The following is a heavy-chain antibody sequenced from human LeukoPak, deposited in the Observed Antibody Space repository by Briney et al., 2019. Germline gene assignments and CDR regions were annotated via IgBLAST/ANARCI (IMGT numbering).Heavy chain of an antibody. Sequence: SETLSLTCTVSGGSISSYYWSWIRQPPGKGLEWIGYIYYSGSTNYNPSLKSRVTISVDTSKNQFSLKLSSVAAADTTVYYCARVFSGSYYDYWGQGTLVTVSS. J-gene: IGHJ4*02. CDR3: ARVFSGSYYDY. CDR1: GGSISSYY. D-gene: IGHD1-26*01. V-gene: IGHV4-59*01. CDR2: IYYSGST.